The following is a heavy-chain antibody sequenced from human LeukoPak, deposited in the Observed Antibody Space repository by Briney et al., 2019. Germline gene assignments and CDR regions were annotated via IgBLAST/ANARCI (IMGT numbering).Heavy chain of an antibody. J-gene: IGHJ4*02. D-gene: IGHD5-12*01. CDR1: GFTFSSYG. Sequence: GGSLRLSCAASGFTFSSYGMHWVRQAPGKGLEWVAFIRYDGSNKYYADSVKGRFTISRDNSKNTLYLQMNSLRAEDTAVYYCAKGPSGYDLFFDYWGQGTLVTVSS. V-gene: IGHV3-30*02. CDR3: AKGPSGYDLFFDY. CDR2: IRYDGSNK.